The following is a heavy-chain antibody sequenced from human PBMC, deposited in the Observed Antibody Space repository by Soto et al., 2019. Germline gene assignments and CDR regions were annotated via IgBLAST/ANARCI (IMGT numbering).Heavy chain of an antibody. CDR1: GGTFSSSA. Sequence: QVQLVQSGAEVKKPGSSVKVSCKASGGTFSSSAISWVRQASGQGLEWMGGIIPIFGTANYAQKFQGRVTVTADESTSTAYMELSSLRSEDTAVYYCARGAVEEQLERVNFDYWGQGTLVTVAS. J-gene: IGHJ4*02. D-gene: IGHD6-13*01. V-gene: IGHV1-69*19. CDR3: ARGAVEEQLERVNFDY. CDR2: IIPIFGTA.